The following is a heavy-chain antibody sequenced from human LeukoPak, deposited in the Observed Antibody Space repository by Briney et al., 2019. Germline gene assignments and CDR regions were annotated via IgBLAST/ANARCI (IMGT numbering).Heavy chain of an antibody. V-gene: IGHV3-21*01. D-gene: IGHD1-1*01. J-gene: IGHJ4*02. CDR3: ASFRLYNWNDAVFDY. CDR2: ISSSSSYI. Sequence: PGGSLRLSCAASGFTFSSYSMNWVRQAPGKGLEWVSSISSSSSYIYYADSVKGRFTISRDNAKNSLYLQMNSLRAEDTAVYYCASFRLYNWNDAVFDYWAREPWSPSPQ. CDR1: GFTFSSYS.